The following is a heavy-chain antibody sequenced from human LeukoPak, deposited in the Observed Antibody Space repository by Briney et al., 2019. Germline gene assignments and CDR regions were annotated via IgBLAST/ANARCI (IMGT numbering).Heavy chain of an antibody. Sequence: SETLSLTCAVYGGSFSGYYWSWIRQPPGKGLEWIGEINHSGSTNCNPSLKSRVTISVDTSKNQFSLKLSSVTAADTAVYYCARGALVYAIARHTNWFDPWGQGTLVTVSS. CDR3: ARGALVYAIARHTNWFDP. J-gene: IGHJ5*02. V-gene: IGHV4-34*01. CDR1: GGSFSGYY. D-gene: IGHD2-8*01. CDR2: INHSGST.